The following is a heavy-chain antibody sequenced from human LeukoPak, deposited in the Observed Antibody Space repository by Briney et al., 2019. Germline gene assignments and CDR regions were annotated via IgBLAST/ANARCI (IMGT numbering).Heavy chain of an antibody. J-gene: IGHJ4*02. CDR1: GFTFSNYG. Sequence: GGSLRLSCAASGFTFSNYGMHWVRQAPGKGLEWVAVIWYDGSERYYADSVKGRFAISRDNSKNTLYLQMNSLRAEDTAVYYCAKIGDSSGYLLSRFDYWGQGTLVTVSS. CDR3: AKIGDSSGYLLSRFDY. V-gene: IGHV3-33*06. CDR2: IWYDGSER. D-gene: IGHD3-22*01.